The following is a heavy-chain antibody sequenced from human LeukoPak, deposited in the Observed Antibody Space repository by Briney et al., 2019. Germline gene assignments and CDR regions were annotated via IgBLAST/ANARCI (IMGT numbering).Heavy chain of an antibody. J-gene: IGHJ4*02. CDR1: GGSISSYY. CDR2: IYTSGST. Sequence: PSETLSLTCTVSGGSISSYYWSWIRQPAGKGLEWIGHIYTSGSTNYNPSLKSRVTISVDKSKNQFSLKLSSVTAADTAVYYCAGVVTALVGYFDYWGQGTPVTVSS. D-gene: IGHD2-21*02. CDR3: AGVVTALVGYFDY. V-gene: IGHV4-4*07.